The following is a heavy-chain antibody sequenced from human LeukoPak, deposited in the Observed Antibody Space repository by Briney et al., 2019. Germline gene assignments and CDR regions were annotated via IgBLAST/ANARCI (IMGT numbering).Heavy chain of an antibody. CDR2: IIPIFGTA. CDR3: ARDQLRFLEWLFGGDY. J-gene: IGHJ4*02. D-gene: IGHD3-3*01. CDR1: GGTFSSYA. V-gene: IGHV1-69*13. Sequence: ASVKVSCKASGGTFSSYAISWVRQAPGQGLEWMGGIIPIFGTANYAQKFQGRVTITADESTSTAYMELSSLRSDDTAVYYCARDQLRFLEWLFGGDYWGQGTLVTVFS.